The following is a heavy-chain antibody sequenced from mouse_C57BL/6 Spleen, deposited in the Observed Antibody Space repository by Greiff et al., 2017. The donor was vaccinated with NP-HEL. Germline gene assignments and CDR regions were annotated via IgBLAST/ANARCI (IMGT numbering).Heavy chain of an antibody. D-gene: IGHD1-1*01. J-gene: IGHJ4*01. CDR3: ARRYYGSNYYAMDY. CDR2: SDRAERET. Sequence: VQLQQPGAELVRPGSSVKLSCKASGYTFTSYWMHWVKQRPIQGLEWIGNSDRAERETHYNQKFKDKATLTVDKSSSTAYMQRSSLTSEDSAVYYCARRYYGSNYYAMDYWGQGTSVTVSS. V-gene: IGHV1-52*01. CDR1: GYTFTSYW.